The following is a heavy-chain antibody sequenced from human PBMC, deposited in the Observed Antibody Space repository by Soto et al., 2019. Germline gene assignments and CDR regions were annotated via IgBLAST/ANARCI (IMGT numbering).Heavy chain of an antibody. CDR1: GGSISSYY. CDR3: ARTRIGSSWSFYFDY. J-gene: IGHJ4*02. CDR2: IYYSGST. V-gene: IGHV4-59*01. Sequence: PSETLSLTCTVSGGSISSYYWSWIRQPPGKGLEWIGYIYYSGSTNYNPSLKSRVTISVDTSKNRFSLKLSSVTAADTAVYYCARTRIGSSWSFYFDYWGQGTLVTVSS. D-gene: IGHD6-6*01.